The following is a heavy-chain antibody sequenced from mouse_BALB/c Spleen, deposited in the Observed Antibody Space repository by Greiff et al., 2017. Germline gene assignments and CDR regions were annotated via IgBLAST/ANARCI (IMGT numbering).Heavy chain of an antibody. CDR3: ARKDRYDPYAMDY. D-gene: IGHD2-14*01. V-gene: IGHV2-2*02. Sequence: QVQLQQSGPGLVQPSQSLSITCTVSGFSLTSYGVHWVRQSPGKGLEWLGVIWSGGSTDYNAAFISRLSISKDNSKRQVFFKMNSLQANDTAIYYWARKDRYDPYAMDYWGQGTSVTVSS. J-gene: IGHJ4*01. CDR1: GFSLTSYG. CDR2: IWSGGST.